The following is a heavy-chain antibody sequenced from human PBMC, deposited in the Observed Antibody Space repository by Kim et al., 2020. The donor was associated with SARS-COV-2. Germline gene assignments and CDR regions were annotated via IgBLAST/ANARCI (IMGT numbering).Heavy chain of an antibody. Sequence: ASVKVSCKASGYTFTSYGISWVRQAPGQGLEWMGWISAYNGNTNYAQKLQGRVTMTTDTSTSTAYMERRSLRSDDTTVYYCARDRRGSPGTYYYDSSGYSTFGYWGQGTLVTVSS. V-gene: IGHV1-18*04. J-gene: IGHJ4*02. CDR2: ISAYNGNT. D-gene: IGHD3-22*01. CDR3: ARDRRGSPGTYYYDSSGYSTFGY. CDR1: GYTFTSYG.